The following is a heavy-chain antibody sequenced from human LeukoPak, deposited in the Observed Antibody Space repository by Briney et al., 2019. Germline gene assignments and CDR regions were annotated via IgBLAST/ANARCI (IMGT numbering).Heavy chain of an antibody. CDR1: GASISSYY. J-gene: IGHJ4*02. V-gene: IGHV4-59*08. CDR3: ARPHSRAYSYGPFDC. Sequence: SETLSLTCTVSGASISSYYWSWIRQPPGEGLEWNGDIYSSGGTNYNPSLKSRVTISVEKSKNQFSLKMSYKTAADTAVYYCARPHSRAYSYGPFDCWGQGTLVTVSS. CDR2: IYSSGGT. D-gene: IGHD5-18*01.